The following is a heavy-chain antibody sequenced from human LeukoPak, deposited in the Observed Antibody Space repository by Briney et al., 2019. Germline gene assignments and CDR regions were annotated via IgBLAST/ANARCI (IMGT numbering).Heavy chain of an antibody. J-gene: IGHJ4*02. D-gene: IGHD3-22*01. V-gene: IGHV3-53*01. CDR3: AKDLDSSGYYGGDY. Sequence: PGGSLRLSCTVSGFTVSSNSMSWVRQAPGKGLEWVSFIYSDNTHYSDSVKGRFTISRDNSKNMLYLRMSSLRVEDTAVYYCAKDLDSSGYYGGDYWGQGTLVTVSS. CDR2: IYSDNT. CDR1: GFTVSSNS.